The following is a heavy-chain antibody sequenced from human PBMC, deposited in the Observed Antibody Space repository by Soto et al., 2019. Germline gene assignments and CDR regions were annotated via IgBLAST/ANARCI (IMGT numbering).Heavy chain of an antibody. CDR2: INHSGST. V-gene: IGHV4-34*01. Sequence: QVQLQQVGAGLLRPSETLSLTCAVYGGSFSGYYWSWIRQPPGKGLEWIGEINHSGSTNYNPSLKSRVTISVDMSKNQFSLKLSSVTAADTAVYYCARGVNIWGSYRYYFDYWGQGTLATVSS. CDR3: ARGVNIWGSYRYYFDY. CDR1: GGSFSGYY. D-gene: IGHD3-16*01. J-gene: IGHJ4*02.